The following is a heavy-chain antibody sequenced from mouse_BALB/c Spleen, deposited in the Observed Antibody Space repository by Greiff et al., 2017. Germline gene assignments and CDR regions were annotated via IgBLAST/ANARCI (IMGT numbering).Heavy chain of an antibody. CDR1: GYSITSDYA. J-gene: IGHJ2*01. V-gene: IGHV3-2*02. CDR3: ARDFSYDYGYYFDY. D-gene: IGHD2-4*01. Sequence: DVKLQESGPGLVKPSQSLSLTCTVTGYSITSDYAWNWIRQFPGNKLEWMGYISYSGSTSYNPSLKSRISITRDTSKNQFFLQLNSVTTEDTATYYCARDFSYDYGYYFDYWGQGTTLTVSS. CDR2: ISYSGST.